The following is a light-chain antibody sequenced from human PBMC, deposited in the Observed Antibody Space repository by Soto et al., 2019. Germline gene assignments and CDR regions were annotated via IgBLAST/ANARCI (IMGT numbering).Light chain of an antibody. CDR1: SSDVGTYNL. Sequence: QSALTQPASVSGSPGQSITISCTGTSSDVGTYNLVAWYQQHPGKAPKLIIYEDIERPSGVSNRFSGSKSGNTASLTVSGLQAEDEADYFCSSYAGYGTFGVFGGGTKVTVL. V-gene: IGLV2-23*01. CDR2: EDI. CDR3: SSYAGYGTFGV. J-gene: IGLJ3*02.